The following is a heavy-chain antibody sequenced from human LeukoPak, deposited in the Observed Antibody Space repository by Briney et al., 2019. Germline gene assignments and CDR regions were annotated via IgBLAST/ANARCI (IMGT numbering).Heavy chain of an antibody. J-gene: IGHJ4*02. CDR2: IKQDGSEK. CDR3: ARDRLITFGGVISSDIDY. V-gene: IGHV3-7*01. D-gene: IGHD3-16*02. CDR1: GFTFSSYW. Sequence: GGSLRLPCAASGFTFSSYWMSWVRQAPGKGLEWVANIKQDGSEKYYVDSVKGRFTISRDNAKNSLYLQMNSLRAEDTAVYYCARDRLITFGGVISSDIDYWGQGTLVTVSS.